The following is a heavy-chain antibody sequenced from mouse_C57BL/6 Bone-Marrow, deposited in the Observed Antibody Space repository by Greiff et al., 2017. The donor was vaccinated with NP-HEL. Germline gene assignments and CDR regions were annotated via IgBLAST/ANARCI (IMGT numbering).Heavy chain of an antibody. J-gene: IGHJ4*01. CDR1: GYTFTSYW. D-gene: IGHD2-10*02. CDR3: ARWGYDYDAMDY. Sequence: VQLQQPGAELVMPGASVKLSCKASGYTFTSYWMHWVKQRPGQGLEWIGEIDPSDSYTNYNQKFKGKSTLTVDKSSSTAYMQLSSLTSEDSAVYYCARWGYDYDAMDYWGQGTSVTVSS. CDR2: IDPSDSYT. V-gene: IGHV1-69*01.